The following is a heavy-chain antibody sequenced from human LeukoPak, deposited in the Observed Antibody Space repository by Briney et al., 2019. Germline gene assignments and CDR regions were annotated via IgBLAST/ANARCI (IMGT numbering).Heavy chain of an antibody. Sequence: GGSLRLACEASGFNFDDYGMTWVRQAPGAGLEWVSGISWNGDSTTYADSVKGRFTISRDSAKSSLYLQMSSLRGEDTALYYCARGSGSYSTYFDFWGQGTLVTVSS. D-gene: IGHD1-26*01. V-gene: IGHV3-20*04. CDR1: GFNFDDYG. J-gene: IGHJ4*02. CDR2: ISWNGDST. CDR3: ARGSGSYSTYFDF.